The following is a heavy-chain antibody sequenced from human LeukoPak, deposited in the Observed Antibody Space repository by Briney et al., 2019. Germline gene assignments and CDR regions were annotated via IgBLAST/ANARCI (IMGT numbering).Heavy chain of an antibody. Sequence: SETLSLTCTVSGGSISSSSYYWGWIRQPPGKGLEWIGSIYYSGSTHYNPSLKSRVTISVDTSKNQFSLKLSSVTAADTAVYYCARMGRREHDAFDIWGQGTMVTVSS. D-gene: IGHD3-10*01. CDR1: GGSISSSSYY. CDR3: ARMGRREHDAFDI. V-gene: IGHV4-39*01. J-gene: IGHJ3*02. CDR2: IYYSGST.